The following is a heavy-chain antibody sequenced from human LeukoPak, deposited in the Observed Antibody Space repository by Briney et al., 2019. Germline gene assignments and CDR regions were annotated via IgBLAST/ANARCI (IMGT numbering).Heavy chain of an antibody. D-gene: IGHD3-22*01. V-gene: IGHV4-39*01. Sequence: PSETLSLTCTVSGGSISSSSYYWGWIRQPPGKGLEWIGSIYYSGSTYYNPSLKSRATISVDTSKTQFSLKLSSVTAADTAVYSCARHRGYYDSPNWFDPWGQGTLVTVSS. CDR2: IYYSGST. J-gene: IGHJ5*02. CDR1: GGSISSSSYY. CDR3: ARHRGYYDSPNWFDP.